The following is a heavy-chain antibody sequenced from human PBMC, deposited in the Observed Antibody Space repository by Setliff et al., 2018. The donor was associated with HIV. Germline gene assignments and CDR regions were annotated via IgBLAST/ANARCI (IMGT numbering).Heavy chain of an antibody. CDR3: AKEGGLYFGMLIHDAIDL. CDR1: GFTFSSYG. V-gene: IGHV3-30*19. CDR2: ISYDGSNK. J-gene: IGHJ3*01. D-gene: IGHD3-3*01. Sequence: GGSLRLSCAASGFTFSSYGMHWVRQAPGKGLEWVAVISYDGSNKYYADSVKGRFTISRDNSKNTLYLQMNSLRVEDTAVYYCAKEGGLYFGMLIHDAIDLWGQGTMVTVSS.